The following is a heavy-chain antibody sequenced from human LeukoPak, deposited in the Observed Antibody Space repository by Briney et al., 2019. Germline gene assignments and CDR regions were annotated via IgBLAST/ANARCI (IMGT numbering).Heavy chain of an antibody. Sequence: ASVKVSCKASGYTFTGYYMHWVRQAPGQGLEWMGWINPNSGGTNYAQKFQGRVTMTRDTSISTAYMELSRLRSEDMAVYYCARDRGGSGDFDYWGQGTLVTVSS. CDR1: GYTFTGYY. CDR3: ARDRGGSGDFDY. CDR2: INPNSGGT. V-gene: IGHV1-2*02. J-gene: IGHJ4*02. D-gene: IGHD3-10*01.